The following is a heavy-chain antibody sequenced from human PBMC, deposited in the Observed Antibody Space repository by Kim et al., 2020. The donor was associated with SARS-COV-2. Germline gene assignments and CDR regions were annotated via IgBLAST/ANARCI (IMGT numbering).Heavy chain of an antibody. V-gene: IGHV3-11*01. D-gene: IGHD3-3*01. J-gene: IGHJ6*04. Sequence: DPGKGRFTIPRDNAKNSLSLQMNSLRAEDTAVYYCASLDFWSGYYADVWGKGTTVTVSS. CDR3: ASLDFWSGYYADV.